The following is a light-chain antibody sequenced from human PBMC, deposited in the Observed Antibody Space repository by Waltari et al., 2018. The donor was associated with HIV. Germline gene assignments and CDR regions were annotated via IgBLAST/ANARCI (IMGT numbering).Light chain of an antibody. CDR1: STGVGRYNL. CDR3: CSYVGWSTILYV. V-gene: IGLV2-23*02. CDR2: VVS. J-gene: IGLJ1*01. Sequence: QSALTQPASVSASRGHAVTISCTGTSTGVGRYNLVSWYQQHPGKAPNLMIYVVSKRPSVVSNLFSGSKSGNTAYLTSSGLQAEDEADYYCCSYVGWSTILYVFGTGTKVSVL.